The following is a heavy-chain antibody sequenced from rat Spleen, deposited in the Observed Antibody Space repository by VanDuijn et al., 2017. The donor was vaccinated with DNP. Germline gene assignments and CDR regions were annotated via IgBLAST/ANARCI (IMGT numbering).Heavy chain of an antibody. Sequence: EVQLVESGGGLVQPGRSLKLSCAASGFTFFDYGMAWVRQAPTKGLEWVASISSGGGFTYYRDSVKGRFTISRDNAKNTHYLQMDSLRSEDTATYYCATQGTGDFDYWGQGVKVTVSS. CDR2: ISSGGGFT. CDR3: ATQGTGDFDY. V-gene: IGHV5S13*01. D-gene: IGHD5-1*01. CDR1: GFTFFDYG. J-gene: IGHJ2*01.